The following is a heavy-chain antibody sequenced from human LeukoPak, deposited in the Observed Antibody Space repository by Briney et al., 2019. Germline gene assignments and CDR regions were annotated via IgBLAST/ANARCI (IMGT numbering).Heavy chain of an antibody. Sequence: ASQTLSLTCTVSGGSISSGSYYWSWIRQPAGKGLEWIGRIYTSGSTNYNPSLKSRVTISVDTSKNQFSLKLSSVTAADTAVYYCARVRGGYWFDPWGQGTLVTVSS. V-gene: IGHV4-61*02. CDR2: IYTSGST. D-gene: IGHD3-10*01. J-gene: IGHJ5*02. CDR3: ARVRGGYWFDP. CDR1: GGSISSGSYY.